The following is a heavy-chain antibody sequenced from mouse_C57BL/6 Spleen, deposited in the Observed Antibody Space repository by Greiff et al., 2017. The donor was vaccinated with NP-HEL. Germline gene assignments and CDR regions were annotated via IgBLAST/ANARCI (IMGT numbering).Heavy chain of an antibody. CDR3: TRKVTTVEGYFDV. Sequence: VQLQQSGAELVRPGASVKLSCKASGYTFTDYYINWVKQRPGQGLEWIARIYPGSGNTYYNEKFKGKATLTTEKSSSTAYMQLSSLTSEDSAVYFCTRKVTTVEGYFDVWGTGTTVTVSS. CDR2: IYPGSGNT. CDR1: GYTFTDYY. D-gene: IGHD1-1*01. J-gene: IGHJ1*03. V-gene: IGHV1-76*01.